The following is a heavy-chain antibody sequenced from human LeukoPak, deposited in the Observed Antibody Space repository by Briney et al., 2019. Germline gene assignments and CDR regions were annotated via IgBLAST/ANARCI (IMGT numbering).Heavy chain of an antibody. V-gene: IGHV1-18*01. Sequence: GASVNVSCKASGYAFTSYGISWVREAPGQGLEWRGWISAYNGNTNYAQKLQGRVTMTTDTSTSTAYMELRSLRSVDTAVYYCARFSRFLAAAAYNWFDPWGQGTLVTVSS. CDR3: ARFSRFLAAAAYNWFDP. J-gene: IGHJ5*02. CDR2: ISAYNGNT. CDR1: GYAFTSYG. D-gene: IGHD6-13*01.